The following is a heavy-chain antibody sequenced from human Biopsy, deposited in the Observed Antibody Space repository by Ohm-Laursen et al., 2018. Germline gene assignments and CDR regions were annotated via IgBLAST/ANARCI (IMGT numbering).Heavy chain of an antibody. D-gene: IGHD3-9*01. V-gene: IGHV1-69*06. CDR1: EGTFSNSG. Sequence: SVKVSCKAAEGTFSNSGVNWVRQAPGQGLEWLGGNIPILGTGNYAQKFQDRVTVAADTSTSTVTMELRSLRSDDTAVYYCATKLTGYFHHWSQGTLVIVSS. CDR3: ATKLTGYFHH. J-gene: IGHJ1*01. CDR2: NIPILGTG.